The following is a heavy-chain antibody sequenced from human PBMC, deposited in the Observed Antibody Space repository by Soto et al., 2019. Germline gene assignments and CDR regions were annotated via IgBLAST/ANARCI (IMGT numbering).Heavy chain of an antibody. D-gene: IGHD2-21*02. V-gene: IGHV3-23*01. Sequence: PGGSLRLSCAASGSTFSSYAMSWVRQAPGKGLEWVSAISGSGGSTYYADSVKGRFTISRDNSKNTLYLQMNSLRAEDTAVYYCAKDLGGGDFLYYFDYWGQGTLVTVSS. CDR2: ISGSGGST. CDR1: GSTFSSYA. CDR3: AKDLGGGDFLYYFDY. J-gene: IGHJ4*02.